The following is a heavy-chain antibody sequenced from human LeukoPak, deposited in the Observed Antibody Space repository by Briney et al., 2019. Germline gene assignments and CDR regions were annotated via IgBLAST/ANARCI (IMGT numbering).Heavy chain of an antibody. D-gene: IGHD2-8*01. CDR2: ISYDGSNK. V-gene: IGHV3-30*03. CDR3: ARTIGYCTNGVCLTFDY. Sequence: GGSLRLSCAASGFTFRNYGMHWVRQAPGKGLEWVSIISYDGSNKYYADSVKGRFTISRDNSKNTLYLQMNSLRAEDTAVYYCARTIGYCTNGVCLTFDYWGQGTLVTVSS. J-gene: IGHJ4*02. CDR1: GFTFRNYG.